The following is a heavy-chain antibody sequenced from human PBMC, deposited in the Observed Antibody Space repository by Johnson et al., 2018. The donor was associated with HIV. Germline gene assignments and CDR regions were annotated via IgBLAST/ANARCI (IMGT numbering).Heavy chain of an antibody. V-gene: IGHV3-9*01. CDR2: ISWNSGSI. Sequence: VQLVESVGGLVQPGRSLRLSCAASGFTFDDYAMHWVRQAPGKGLEWVSGISWNSGSIGYADSVKGRFTISRDNAKNSLYLQMNSLRAEDTALYYCAKGGQLDAFDIRGQGTMVTVSS. J-gene: IGHJ3*02. D-gene: IGHD6-6*01. CDR3: AKGGQLDAFDI. CDR1: GFTFDDYA.